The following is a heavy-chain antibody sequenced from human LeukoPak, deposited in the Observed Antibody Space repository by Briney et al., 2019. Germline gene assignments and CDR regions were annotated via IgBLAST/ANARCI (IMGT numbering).Heavy chain of an antibody. CDR2: MIPNSGNT. D-gene: IGHD2-15*01. V-gene: IGHV1-8*01. CDR1: GYTFTSYD. Sequence: ASVKVSCKASGYTFTSYDINWVRQATGQGLEWMGWMIPNSGNTGYAQKFQGRVTMTRNTSISTAYMELSSLRSEDTAVYYCAREVVVVVAAMRNGNWFDPWGQGTLVTVSS. CDR3: AREVVVVVAAMRNGNWFDP. J-gene: IGHJ5*02.